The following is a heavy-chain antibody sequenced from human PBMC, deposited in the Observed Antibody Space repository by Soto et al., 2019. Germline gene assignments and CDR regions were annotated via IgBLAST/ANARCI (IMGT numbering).Heavy chain of an antibody. V-gene: IGHV1-3*01. J-gene: IGHJ6*02. Sequence: ASLKVSCKASGYTFTSYAVHWVRQAPGQRLEWMGWINAGNGNTKYSQKFQGRVTITRDTSASTAYMELSSLRSEDTAVYYCAREGCSSSWYSSYYCMDVWGQGTTVTVSS. CDR3: AREGCSSSWYSSYYCMDV. CDR2: INAGNGNT. CDR1: GYTFTSYA. D-gene: IGHD6-13*01.